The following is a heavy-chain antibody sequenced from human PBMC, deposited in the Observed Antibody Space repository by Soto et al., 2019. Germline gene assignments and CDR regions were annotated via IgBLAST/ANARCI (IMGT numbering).Heavy chain of an antibody. J-gene: IGHJ5*02. Sequence: ASVKVSCEASGYSFTNNDVSWVRQATGQGLEWMGWMNPGSGDTGYAQKFQGRVTMTRDISIATAYMELSSLRSDDTAIYYCARMATFGSLNWFDPWGQGTLVTVSS. CDR1: GYSFTNND. D-gene: IGHD3-16*01. CDR2: MNPGSGDT. V-gene: IGHV1-8*01. CDR3: ARMATFGSLNWFDP.